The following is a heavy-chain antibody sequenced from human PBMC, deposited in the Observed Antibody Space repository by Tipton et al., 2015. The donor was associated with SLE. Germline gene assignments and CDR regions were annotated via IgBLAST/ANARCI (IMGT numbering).Heavy chain of an antibody. CDR2: IWYDGSNK. D-gene: IGHD6-6*01. Sequence: RSLRLSCAASGFTFSSYGMHWVRQAPGKGLEWVAVIWYDGSNKYYADSVKGRFTISRDNSKNTLYLQMNSLRAEDTAVYYCARTDLYSSSSFDYYYMDVWGKGTTVTVSS. V-gene: IGHV3-33*01. CDR3: ARTDLYSSSSFDYYYMDV. CDR1: GFTFSSYG. J-gene: IGHJ6*03.